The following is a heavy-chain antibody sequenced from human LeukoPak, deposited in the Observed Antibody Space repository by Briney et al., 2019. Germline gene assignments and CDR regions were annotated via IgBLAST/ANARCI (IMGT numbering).Heavy chain of an antibody. V-gene: IGHV3-9*01. Sequence: SLRLSCAASGFTFDDYAMHWVRQAPGKGLEWVSGISWNSGSIGYADSVKGRFTISRDNAKNSLYLQMNSLRAEDTALYYCAKGTDGDYVGYWGQGTLVTVSS. J-gene: IGHJ4*02. CDR2: ISWNSGSI. D-gene: IGHD4-17*01. CDR1: GFTFDDYA. CDR3: AKGTDGDYVGY.